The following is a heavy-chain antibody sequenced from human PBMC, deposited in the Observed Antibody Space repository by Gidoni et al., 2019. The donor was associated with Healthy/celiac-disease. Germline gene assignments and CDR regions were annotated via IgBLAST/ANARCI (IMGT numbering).Heavy chain of an antibody. J-gene: IGHJ5*02. D-gene: IGHD6-13*01. CDR2: INHSGST. CDR3: ARARIAAPLRGLANWFDP. Sequence: QVQLQQWGAGLLKPSETLSLTCAVYGGSFSGYYWSWIRQPPGKGLEWIGEINHSGSTNYNPSLKSRVTISVDTSKNQFSLKLSSVTAADTAVYYCARARIAAPLRGLANWFDPWGQGTLVTVSS. V-gene: IGHV4-34*01. CDR1: GGSFSGYY.